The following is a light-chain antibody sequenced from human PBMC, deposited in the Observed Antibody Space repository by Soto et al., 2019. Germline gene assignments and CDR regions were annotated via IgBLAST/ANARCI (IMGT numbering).Light chain of an antibody. CDR2: EVS. V-gene: IGLV2-14*01. CDR3: SSYTTSSTYV. CDR1: SSDVGAYNY. Sequence: QSALTQPASVSGSPGQSITISCSGTSSDVGAYNYVSWYQQYPGKAPKVMIYEVSNRPSGVSDRFSGSKSGSTAFLTISGLQAEDDADYYCSSYTTSSTYVFGTGTKVTVL. J-gene: IGLJ1*01.